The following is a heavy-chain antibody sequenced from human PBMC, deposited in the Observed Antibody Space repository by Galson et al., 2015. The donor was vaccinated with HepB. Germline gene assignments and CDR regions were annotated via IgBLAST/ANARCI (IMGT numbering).Heavy chain of an antibody. CDR3: ARDRYSGQHYYGSGSYGI. D-gene: IGHD3-10*01. CDR2: ISAYNGNT. V-gene: IGHV1-18*01. J-gene: IGHJ4*02. CDR1: GYTFTSYG. Sequence: SVKVSCKASGYTFTSYGISWVRQAPGQGLEWMGWISAYNGNTNYAQKLQGRVTMTTDTSTSTAYMELRSLRSDDTAVYYCARDRYSGQHYYGSGSYGIWGQGTLVTVSS.